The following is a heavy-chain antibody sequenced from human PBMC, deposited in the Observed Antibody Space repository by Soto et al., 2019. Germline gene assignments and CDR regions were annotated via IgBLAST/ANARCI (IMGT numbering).Heavy chain of an antibody. Sequence: GGSLRLSCAASGFTLSDYYMSWIRQAPGKGLEWVSYISSSGSTIYYADSVKGRFTISRDNAKNSLYLQMNSLRAEDTAVYYCARGGYSYGPLYNWFAPWGQGTLVTVSS. V-gene: IGHV3-11*01. J-gene: IGHJ5*02. D-gene: IGHD5-18*01. CDR3: ARGGYSYGPLYNWFAP. CDR2: ISSSGSTI. CDR1: GFTLSDYY.